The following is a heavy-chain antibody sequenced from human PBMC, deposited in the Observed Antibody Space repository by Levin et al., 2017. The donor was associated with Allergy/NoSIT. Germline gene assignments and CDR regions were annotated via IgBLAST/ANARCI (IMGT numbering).Heavy chain of an antibody. CDR3: ARGGRPYSSSWYTPAGAFDI. CDR1: GGSFSGYY. D-gene: IGHD6-13*01. Sequence: PSETLSLTCAVYGGSFSGYYWSWIRQPPGKGLEWIGEINHSGSTNYNPSLKSRVTISVDTSKNQFSLKLSSVTAADTAVYYCARGGRPYSSSWYTPAGAFDIWGQGTMVTVSS. V-gene: IGHV4-34*01. CDR2: INHSGST. J-gene: IGHJ3*02.